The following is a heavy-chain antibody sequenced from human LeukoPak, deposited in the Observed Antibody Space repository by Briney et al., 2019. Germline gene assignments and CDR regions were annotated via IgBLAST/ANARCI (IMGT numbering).Heavy chain of an antibody. J-gene: IGHJ4*02. Sequence: SETLSLTCTVSGGSLSSYYWSWIRQPPGKGLEWVGYIYYSGSTNYNPSLKSRVTISVDTSKNQFSLKLSSVTAADTAVYYCARHSDSSGWYEGDYWGQGTLVTVSS. CDR3: ARHSDSSGWYEGDY. D-gene: IGHD6-19*01. CDR2: IYYSGST. CDR1: GGSLSSYY. V-gene: IGHV4-59*08.